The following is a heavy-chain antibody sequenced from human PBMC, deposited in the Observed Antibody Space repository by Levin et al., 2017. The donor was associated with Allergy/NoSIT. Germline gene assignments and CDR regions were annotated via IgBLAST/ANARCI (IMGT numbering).Heavy chain of an antibody. J-gene: IGHJ4*02. V-gene: IGHV4-34*01. CDR1: GGSFSVYY. CDR3: AGYGSGSYWSDSF. CDR2: INQSGRS. Sequence: GSLRLSCGVSGGSFSVYYWSWIRQLPGKGLEWLGEINQSGRSDYNPSLQSRVLISVDTSNNQFSLKLTSVTAADTAVYYCAGYGSGSYWSDSFWGQGTLVTVSS. D-gene: IGHD3-10*01.